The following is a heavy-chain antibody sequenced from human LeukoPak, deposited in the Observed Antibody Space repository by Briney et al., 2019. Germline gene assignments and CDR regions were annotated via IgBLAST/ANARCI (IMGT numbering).Heavy chain of an antibody. D-gene: IGHD5-24*01. Sequence: SETLSLTCSVSGGSITSLYWSWVRQPPGKGLEYVGYVHHTGVTNYNPSLRGRVTVSMDASKNQFYLKLNSVTAADTAVYYCVRSATIAVFRYGMDVWGQGTTVTVSS. CDR2: VHHTGVT. V-gene: IGHV4-59*11. CDR3: VRSATIAVFRYGMDV. J-gene: IGHJ6*02. CDR1: GGSITSLY.